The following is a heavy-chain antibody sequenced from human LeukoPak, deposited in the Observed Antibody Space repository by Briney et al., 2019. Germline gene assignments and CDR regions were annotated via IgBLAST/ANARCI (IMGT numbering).Heavy chain of an antibody. D-gene: IGHD6-19*01. CDR1: GGSISSYY. CDR3: ARHNPKGGLAVAGLDY. CDR2: IYYSGNT. V-gene: IGHV4-59*08. Sequence: SETLSLTCTVSGGSISSYYWSWIRQPPGKGLEWIGYIYYSGNTNYNPSLKSRVTISVDTSKNQFSLKLSSVTAADTAVFYCARHNPKGGLAVAGLDYWXQGTLVTVSS. J-gene: IGHJ4*02.